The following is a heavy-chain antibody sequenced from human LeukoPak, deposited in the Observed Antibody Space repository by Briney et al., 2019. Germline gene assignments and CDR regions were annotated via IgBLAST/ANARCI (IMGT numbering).Heavy chain of an antibody. CDR1: GFTFSSYE. D-gene: IGHD6-19*01. V-gene: IGHV3-48*03. Sequence: GGSLRLSCAASGFTFSSYEMNWVRQAPGKGPEWVSYISSSGNTIYNTDSVKGRFTISRDNAKNSLYLQMNSLRAEDTAVYYCAKGAGSGWTGGSYYFDYWGQGTLVTVSS. J-gene: IGHJ4*02. CDR3: AKGAGSGWTGGSYYFDY. CDR2: ISSSGNTI.